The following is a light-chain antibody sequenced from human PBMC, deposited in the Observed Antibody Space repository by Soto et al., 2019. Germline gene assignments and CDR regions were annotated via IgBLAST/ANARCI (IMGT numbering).Light chain of an antibody. J-gene: IGLJ3*02. CDR3: SSYTSSSTRV. V-gene: IGLV2-14*01. CDR1: SSDVGGYNY. Sequence: QSALTQPASVSGSPGQSITISCTGTSSDVGGYNYVSWYQQHPGKAPKLMINDVSNRPSGVSTRFSGSKSGNTASLTISGLQAEDDADYYCSSYTSSSTRVFGGGTKLTVL. CDR2: DVS.